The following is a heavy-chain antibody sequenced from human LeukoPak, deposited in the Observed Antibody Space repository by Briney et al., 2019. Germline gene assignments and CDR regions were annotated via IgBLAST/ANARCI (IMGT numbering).Heavy chain of an antibody. D-gene: IGHD5-24*01. Sequence: SETLSLTCAGYGGSFSGYYWSWIRQPPGKGLERIGEINHSGSTNYNPSLKSRVTISVDTSKNQFSLKLSSVTAADTAVYYCARRWLHRKGFDYWGQGTLVTVSS. CDR1: GGSFSGYY. CDR2: INHSGST. J-gene: IGHJ4*02. CDR3: ARRWLHRKGFDY. V-gene: IGHV4-34*01.